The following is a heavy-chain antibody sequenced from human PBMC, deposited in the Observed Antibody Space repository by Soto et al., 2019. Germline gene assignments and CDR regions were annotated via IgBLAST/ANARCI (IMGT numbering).Heavy chain of an antibody. CDR2: VIPIFGTA. Sequence: SVKVSCKASGGTFSSYAISWVRQAPGQGLEWMGGVIPIFGTANYAQKFQGRVTITADKSTSTAYMELSSLRSEDTAVYYCARSGCWSGYYPKYYGMDVWGQGTTVTVSS. J-gene: IGHJ6*02. D-gene: IGHD3-3*01. CDR3: ARSGCWSGYYPKYYGMDV. CDR1: GGTFSSYA. V-gene: IGHV1-69*06.